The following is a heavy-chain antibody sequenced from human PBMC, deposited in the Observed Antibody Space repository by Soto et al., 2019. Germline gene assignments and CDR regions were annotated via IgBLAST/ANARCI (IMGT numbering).Heavy chain of an antibody. CDR2: IYYSGST. CDR3: ARERSSGWLDY. Sequence: SETLSLTCTVSGASISSYYWSWIRQPPGKGLEWIGYIYYSGSTNYNPSLKSRVTISVDTSKNQFSLKLSSVTAEDTAVYYCARERSSGWLDYWGQGTLVTVSS. CDR1: GASISSYY. J-gene: IGHJ4*02. V-gene: IGHV4-59*01. D-gene: IGHD6-19*01.